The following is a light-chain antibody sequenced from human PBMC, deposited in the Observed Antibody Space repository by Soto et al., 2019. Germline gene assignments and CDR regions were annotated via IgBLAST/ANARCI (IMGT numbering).Light chain of an antibody. V-gene: IGKV3-15*01. Sequence: EIVMTQSPATLSVSPGERATLSCTASQSISSNLAWYQQRPGQAPRLLIYAASTRATGIRDRFSGSGSGTEFTLTISSLQSEDFAVYYCQQHKNWQWTFGQGTRVEIK. CDR3: QQHKNWQWT. CDR2: AAS. J-gene: IGKJ1*01. CDR1: QSISSN.